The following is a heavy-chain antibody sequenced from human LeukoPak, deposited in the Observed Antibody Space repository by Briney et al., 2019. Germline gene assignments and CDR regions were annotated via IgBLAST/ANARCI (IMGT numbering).Heavy chain of an antibody. CDR1: GGSFSGCY. CDR2: INLIGST. CDR3: ARGLGGDYYQVGPYYYYGMDV. J-gene: IGHJ6*02. V-gene: IGHV4-34*01. D-gene: IGHD4-17*01. Sequence: PSETLSHTCSVYGGSFSGCYLSWIGQPPRKGVPWVGEINLIGSTNYNPSLKSRVTISVDTSKNQFSLKLSSVTAADTAVYYCARGLGGDYYQVGPYYYYGMDVWGQGTTVTVSS.